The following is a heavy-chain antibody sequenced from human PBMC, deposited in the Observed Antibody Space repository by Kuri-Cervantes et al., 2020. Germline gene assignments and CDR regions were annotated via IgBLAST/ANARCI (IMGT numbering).Heavy chain of an antibody. CDR3: ARGNRGSGWYSQVSSSYYYYYGMDV. V-gene: IGHV1-58*01. J-gene: IGHJ6*02. CDR1: GFTFTSSA. D-gene: IGHD6-19*01. CDR2: IVVGSGNT. Sequence: SVKVSCKASGFTFTSSAVQWVRQARGQRLEWIGWIVVGSGNTNYAQKFQERVTITRDMSTSTAYMELSSLRSEDTAVYYCARGNRGSGWYSQVSSSYYYYYGMDVWGQGTTVTVSS.